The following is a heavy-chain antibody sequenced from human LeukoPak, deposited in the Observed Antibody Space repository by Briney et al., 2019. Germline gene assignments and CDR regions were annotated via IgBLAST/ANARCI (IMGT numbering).Heavy chain of an antibody. CDR1: GFTLSSYA. CDR3: ARGFGDGYSADYFDY. Sequence: PGGSLRLSCAASGFTLSSYAMHGVRQAPGKGLEWVAVISYDGSNKYYADSVKGRFTISRDNSKNTLYLQMNSLRAEDTAVYYCARGFGDGYSADYFDYWGQGTLVTVSS. D-gene: IGHD5-24*01. CDR2: ISYDGSNK. J-gene: IGHJ4*02. V-gene: IGHV3-30*04.